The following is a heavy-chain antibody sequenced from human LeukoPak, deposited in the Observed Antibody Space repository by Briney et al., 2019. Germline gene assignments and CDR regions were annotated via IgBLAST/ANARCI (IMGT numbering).Heavy chain of an antibody. CDR1: GGTFSSYA. CDR2: IIPILGIA. J-gene: IGHJ6*03. D-gene: IGHD6-13*01. V-gene: IGHV1-69*04. Sequence: ASVKVSCKASGGTFSSYAISWVRQAPGQGLEWMGRIIPILGIANYAQKFQGRVTITADKSTSTAYMELRSLRSDDTAVYYCARMVGYSSSWQWHYYYYMDVWGKGTTVTVSS. CDR3: ARMVGYSSSWQWHYYYYMDV.